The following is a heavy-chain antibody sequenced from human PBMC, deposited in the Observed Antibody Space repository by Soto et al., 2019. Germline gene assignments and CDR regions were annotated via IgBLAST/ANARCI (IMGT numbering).Heavy chain of an antibody. Sequence: SETLSLTCTVSGGSISSYYWSWIRQPPGKGLEWIGYIYYSGSTNYNPSLKSRVTISVDTSKNQFSLKLSSVTAADTAVYYCARDIDSGLLDYWGQGTLVTVSS. V-gene: IGHV4-59*01. J-gene: IGHJ4*02. CDR3: ARDIDSGLLDY. CDR2: IYYSGST. CDR1: GGSISSYY. D-gene: IGHD5-12*01.